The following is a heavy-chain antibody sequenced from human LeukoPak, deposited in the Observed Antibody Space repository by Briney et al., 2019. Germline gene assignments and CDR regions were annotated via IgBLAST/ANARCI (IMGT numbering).Heavy chain of an antibody. CDR2: ISGSGGST. V-gene: IGHV3-23*01. D-gene: IGHD2-2*01. Sequence: GGSLRLSCAASGFTFSSYAMSWVRQAPGKGLEWVSAISGSGGSTYYADSVKGRFTVSRDDSKETLYLQMNSLRAEDTAVYYCAKEGCTSATCYANCWGQGTLVTVSS. CDR1: GFTFSSYA. CDR3: AKEGCTSATCYANC. J-gene: IGHJ4*02.